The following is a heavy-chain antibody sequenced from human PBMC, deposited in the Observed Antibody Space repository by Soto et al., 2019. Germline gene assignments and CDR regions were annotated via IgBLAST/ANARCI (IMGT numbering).Heavy chain of an antibody. CDR3: ARHQGPAAGNYGMDA. Sequence: PWGSLRLSCAASGFTFSSYSINCVRHAPLKWREWVASISSSSSYIYYADSVKGRFTISRDKAKNSLFLQMSSLRAEDSALYYCARHQGPAAGNYGMDAWGQGTTVTVSS. CDR1: GFTFSSYS. CDR2: ISSSSSYI. V-gene: IGHV3-21*01. J-gene: IGHJ6*02. D-gene: IGHD6-13*01.